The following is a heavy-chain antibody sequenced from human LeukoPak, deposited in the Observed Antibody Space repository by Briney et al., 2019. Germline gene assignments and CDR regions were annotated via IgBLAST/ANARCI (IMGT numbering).Heavy chain of an antibody. CDR2: IYYSGST. CDR1: GGSISSYY. CDR3: ARHQLHLVGATTFVLRD. J-gene: IGHJ4*02. Sequence: SETLSLTCTVSGGSISSYYWSWIRQPPGKGLEWIGYIYYSGSTNYNPSLKSRVTISVDTSKNQFSLKLSSVTAADTAVYYCARHQLHLVGATTFVLRDWGQGTLVTVSS. D-gene: IGHD1-26*01. V-gene: IGHV4-59*08.